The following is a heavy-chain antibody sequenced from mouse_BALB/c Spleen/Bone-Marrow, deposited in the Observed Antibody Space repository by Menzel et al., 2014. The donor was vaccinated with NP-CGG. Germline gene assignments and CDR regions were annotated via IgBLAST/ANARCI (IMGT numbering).Heavy chain of an antibody. V-gene: IGHV1S132*01. D-gene: IGHD3-2*01. CDR2: IFPGTGTT. CDR1: GYTFTSYW. CDR3: ASRDSSGYVPDY. Sequence: VQLVESGAELVKPGASVKLSCKTSGYTFTSYWIQWVKQRPGQGLGWIGEIFPGTGTTYYNEKFKGKATLTIDTSSSTAYMQLSSLTSEDSAVYFWASRDSSGYVPDYWGQGTTLTVSS. J-gene: IGHJ2*01.